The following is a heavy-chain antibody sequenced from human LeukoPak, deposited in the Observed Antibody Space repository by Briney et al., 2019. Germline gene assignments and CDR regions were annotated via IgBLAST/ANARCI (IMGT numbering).Heavy chain of an antibody. V-gene: IGHV3-11*04. D-gene: IGHD1-26*01. CDR3: ARAGSEVEAYDAFDI. Sequence: PGGSLRLSCAASGFTFSDYYMSWIRQAPGKGLEWVSYISSSGSTIYYADPVKGRFTISRDNAKNPLYLQMNSLRAEDTAVYYCARAGSEVEAYDAFDIWGQGTMVTVSS. J-gene: IGHJ3*02. CDR2: ISSSGSTI. CDR1: GFTFSDYY.